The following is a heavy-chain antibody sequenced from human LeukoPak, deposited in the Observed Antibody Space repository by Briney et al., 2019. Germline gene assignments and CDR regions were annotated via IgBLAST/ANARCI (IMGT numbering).Heavy chain of an antibody. CDR1: GGSISSGSYY. CDR3: ARHPGSGEDFDY. Sequence: PSQTLSLTCTVSGGSISSGSYYWSWIRQPAGRGLELIGRIYTSGSTNYNPSLKSRVTISVDTSKNQFSLKLSSVTAADTAVYYCARHPGSGEDFDYWGQGTLVTVSS. J-gene: IGHJ4*02. V-gene: IGHV4-61*02. D-gene: IGHD3-10*01. CDR2: IYTSGST.